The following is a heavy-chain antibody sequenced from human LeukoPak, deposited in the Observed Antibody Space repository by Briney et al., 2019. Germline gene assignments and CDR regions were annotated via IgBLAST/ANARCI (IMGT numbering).Heavy chain of an antibody. V-gene: IGHV3-66*01. J-gene: IGHJ4*02. CDR1: GFTVSSNY. CDR3: ARGTYVVTAISHYFDY. CDR2: IYSGGST. Sequence: GGSLRLPCAASGFTVSSNYMSWVRQAPGKGLEWVSVIYSGGSTYYADSVKGRFTISRDNSKNTLYLQMNSLRAEDTAVYYCARGTYVVTAISHYFDYWGQGTLVTVSS. D-gene: IGHD2-21*02.